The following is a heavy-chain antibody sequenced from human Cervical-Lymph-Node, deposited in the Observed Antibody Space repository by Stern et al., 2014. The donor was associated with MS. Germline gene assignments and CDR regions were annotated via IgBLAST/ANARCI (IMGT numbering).Heavy chain of an antibody. CDR1: GYAFTANY. CDR3: AREGPCGGACYHFAY. CDR2: LDPKNGDT. D-gene: IGHD2-21*02. Sequence: QVQLVQSAAEVRTPGASVEVSCTASGYAFTANYLHWVRQAPGQGLEWMGRLDPKNGDTSFAQKFQGRVTMTRDTSTNTAYMEVRSLRSDDTAVYYCAREGPCGGACYHFAYWGLGTLVTVSS. J-gene: IGHJ4*02. V-gene: IGHV1-2*06.